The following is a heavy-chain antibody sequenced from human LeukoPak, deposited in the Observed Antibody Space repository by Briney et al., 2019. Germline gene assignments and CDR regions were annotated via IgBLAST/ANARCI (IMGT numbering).Heavy chain of an antibody. CDR1: GGSISSYY. J-gene: IGHJ4*02. V-gene: IGHV4-59*01. CDR2: ISYSGTT. CDR3: AREPLLLRGYSYERAYYFDY. Sequence: SETLSLTCTVSGGSISSYYWSWIRQPPGKGLEWIGYISYSGTTNYNPSLKSRVTISVDTSKNQFSLKLSSVTAADTAMYYCAREPLLLRGYSYERAYYFDYWGQGTLVTVSS. D-gene: IGHD5-18*01.